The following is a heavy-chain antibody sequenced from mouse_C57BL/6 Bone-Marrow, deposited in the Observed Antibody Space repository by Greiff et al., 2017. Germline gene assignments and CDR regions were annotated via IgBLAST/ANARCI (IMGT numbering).Heavy chain of an antibody. CDR1: EYEFPSHD. Sequence: EVQRVESGGGLVQPGASLKLSCESTEYEFPSHDMSWVRKTPEKRLELVAAINSDGGSTYYPDTMQRRFIMTRDNTKKTLYLQMSSLRSEDTALYYCARYDGYYGDYWGQGTTLTVSS. D-gene: IGHD2-3*01. V-gene: IGHV5-2*01. J-gene: IGHJ2*01. CDR2: INSDGGST. CDR3: ARYDGYYGDY.